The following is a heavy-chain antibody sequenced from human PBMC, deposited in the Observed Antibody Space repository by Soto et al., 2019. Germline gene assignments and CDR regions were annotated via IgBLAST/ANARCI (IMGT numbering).Heavy chain of an antibody. CDR2: TYYKSRWFN. CDR3: ARGSWDDVSGHYYMDV. CDR1: GDSVSSNSAG. V-gene: IGHV6-1*01. Sequence: QVQLQLSGPGLMEPSQTLSLTCAISGDSVSSNSAGWNWVRQTPSRGLEWLRRTYYKSRWFNNYAVSVKSRITINPDTSQNQLSLHLDSVTPEDTAVYFCARGSWDDVSGHYYMDVWGKGTTVTVSS. J-gene: IGHJ6*03. D-gene: IGHD5-12*01.